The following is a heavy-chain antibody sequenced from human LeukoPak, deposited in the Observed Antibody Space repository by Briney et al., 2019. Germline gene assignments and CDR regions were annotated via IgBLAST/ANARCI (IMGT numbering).Heavy chain of an antibody. CDR2: IYHSGST. CDR3: AREDASAAVDY. J-gene: IGHJ4*02. V-gene: IGHV4-30-2*01. D-gene: IGHD6-13*01. Sequence: SETLSLTCAVSGGSISSGGYSWSWIRQPPGKGLEWIGYIYHSGSTYYNPSLKSRVTISVDRSKNQFSLKLSSVTAADTAVYYCAREDASAAVDYWGQGTLVTVSS. CDR1: GGSISSGGYS.